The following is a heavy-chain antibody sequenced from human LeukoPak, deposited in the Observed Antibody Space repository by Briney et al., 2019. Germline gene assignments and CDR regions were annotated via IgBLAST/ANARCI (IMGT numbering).Heavy chain of an antibody. CDR1: GYXFTSYW. Sequence: GESLRISCNGSGYXFTSYWISWVRQMPGKGLEWMGRIDPSDSYTNYSPSFQGHVTISADKSISTAYLQWSSLKASDTAMYYCARRAAMVRGVYYFDYWGQGTLVTVSS. CDR2: IDPSDSYT. J-gene: IGHJ4*02. D-gene: IGHD3-10*01. V-gene: IGHV5-10-1*01. CDR3: ARRAAMVRGVYYFDY.